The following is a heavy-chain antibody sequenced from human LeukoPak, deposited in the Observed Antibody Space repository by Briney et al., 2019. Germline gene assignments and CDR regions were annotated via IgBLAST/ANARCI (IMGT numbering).Heavy chain of an antibody. CDR2: ISGSGGST. D-gene: IGHD5-18*01. CDR3: ARERDTAMAGDYYYYMDV. CDR1: GFTFSSYG. Sequence: GGSLRLSCAASGFTFSSYGMSWVRQAPGKGLEWVSAISGSGGSTYYADSVKGRFTISRDNSKNTLYLQMNSLRAEDTAVYYCARERDTAMAGDYYYYMDVWGKGTTVTVSS. J-gene: IGHJ6*03. V-gene: IGHV3-23*01.